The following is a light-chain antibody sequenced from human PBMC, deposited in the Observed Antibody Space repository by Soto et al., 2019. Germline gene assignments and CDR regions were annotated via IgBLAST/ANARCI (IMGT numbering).Light chain of an antibody. CDR3: ATWDDSLNGL. CDR2: SNN. V-gene: IGLV1-44*01. CDR1: SSNVGTNT. Sequence: QSVLTQPPSASGTPGQRVTISCSGGSSNVGTNTVSWYQQLPGTAPKLLIYSNNQRPSGVPDRFSGSKSGTSASLAISGLQSEDEADYYCATWDDSLNGLFGGGTKVTVL. J-gene: IGLJ3*02.